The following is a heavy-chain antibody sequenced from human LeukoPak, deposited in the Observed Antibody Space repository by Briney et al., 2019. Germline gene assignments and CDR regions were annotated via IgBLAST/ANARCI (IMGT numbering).Heavy chain of an antibody. CDR3: AREGLYCSGGNCYRDFDY. V-gene: IGHV1-3*01. CDR2: INAGNGNT. D-gene: IGHD2-15*01. Sequence: ASVKVSCKASGYIFTTYAMHWVRQAPGQGLEWMAWINAGNGNTKYSQKFQGRVTITRDTSANTAYMELSSLRSEDTAMYYCAREGLYCSGGNCYRDFDYWGQGTLVTVSS. CDR1: GYIFTTYA. J-gene: IGHJ4*02.